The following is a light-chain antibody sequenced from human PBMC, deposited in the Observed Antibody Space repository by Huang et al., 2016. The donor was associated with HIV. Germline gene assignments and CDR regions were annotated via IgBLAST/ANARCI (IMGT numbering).Light chain of an antibody. CDR3: QQYGSSPPKLT. CDR2: GAS. Sequence: EIVLTQSPGTLSLSPGERATLSCRASQSVDSSYLAWYQQKPGQAPRLLIYGASSRATDIPDRFSGSGSGTDVTLTISRLEPEDFAVYYCQQYGSSPPKLTFGGGTKVEMK. V-gene: IGKV3-20*01. CDR1: QSVDSSY. J-gene: IGKJ4*01.